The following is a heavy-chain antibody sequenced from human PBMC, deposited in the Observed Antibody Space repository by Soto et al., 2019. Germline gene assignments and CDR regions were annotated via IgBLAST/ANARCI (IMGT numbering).Heavy chain of an antibody. V-gene: IGHV1-18*04. D-gene: IGHD6-6*01. Sequence: ASVEISCKAAGYTFNTYGISWVRQAPGQGLEWMGWISAYNGKTNYAEKFQGRVTMTTDTSTSTAYMELRSLRSDDTAMYYCARDLIAVRPGWFDPWGQGTLVTVSS. CDR2: ISAYNGKT. J-gene: IGHJ5*02. CDR3: ARDLIAVRPGWFDP. CDR1: GYTFNTYG.